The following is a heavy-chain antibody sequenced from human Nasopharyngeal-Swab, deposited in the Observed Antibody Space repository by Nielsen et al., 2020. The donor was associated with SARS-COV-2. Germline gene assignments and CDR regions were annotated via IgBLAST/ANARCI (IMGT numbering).Heavy chain of an antibody. Sequence: GGSLRLSSAASGFTFSDYYMSWIRQAPGKGLEWVSYISSSSSYTNYADSVKGRFTISRDNAKNSLYLQMNSLRAEDTAVYYCASDYVWGSYRSPDAFDIWGQGTMVTVSS. CDR1: GFTFSDYY. J-gene: IGHJ3*02. D-gene: IGHD3-16*02. CDR3: ASDYVWGSYRSPDAFDI. CDR2: ISSSSSYT. V-gene: IGHV3-11*06.